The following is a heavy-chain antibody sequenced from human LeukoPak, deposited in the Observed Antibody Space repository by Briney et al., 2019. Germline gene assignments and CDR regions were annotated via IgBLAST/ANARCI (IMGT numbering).Heavy chain of an antibody. CDR1: GFTFSNAW. V-gene: IGHV3-15*01. CDR2: IKSKTNSGTT. J-gene: IGHJ4*02. D-gene: IGHD3-10*02. CDR3: KMFGY. Sequence: GGSLRLSCAASGFTFSNAWMTWVRQAPGKGLEWVGRIKSKTNSGTTDYAAPVKGRFTISRDDSKNTAYLQMNSLKTEDTAVYYCKMFGYWGQGTLVTVSS.